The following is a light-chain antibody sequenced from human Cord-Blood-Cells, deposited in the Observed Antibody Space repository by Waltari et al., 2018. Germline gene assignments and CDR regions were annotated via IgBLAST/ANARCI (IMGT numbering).Light chain of an antibody. Sequence: DIQMTPFPSTLSASVGDRVPITCRASQGISSWLAWYQQKPRRAPKILIYDASSFESGVPSRCSGSESGTEFTLTISSLQPDDFATYYCQQYNSYSPTFGQGTKLEIK. CDR2: DAS. CDR3: QQYNSYSPT. V-gene: IGKV1-5*01. J-gene: IGKJ2*01. CDR1: QGISSW.